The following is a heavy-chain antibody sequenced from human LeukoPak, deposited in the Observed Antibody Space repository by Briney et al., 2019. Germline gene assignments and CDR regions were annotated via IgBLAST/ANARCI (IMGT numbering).Heavy chain of an antibody. CDR3: ARMVRGVIDHWFDP. Sequence: GGSLRLSCAASGFTVSSNYMSWVRQAPGKGLEWVSVIYSGGSTYYADSVKGRFTISGDNSKNTLYLQMNSLRAEDTAVYYCARMVRGVIDHWFDPWGQGTLVTVSS. V-gene: IGHV3-53*01. D-gene: IGHD3-10*01. J-gene: IGHJ5*02. CDR1: GFTVSSNY. CDR2: IYSGGST.